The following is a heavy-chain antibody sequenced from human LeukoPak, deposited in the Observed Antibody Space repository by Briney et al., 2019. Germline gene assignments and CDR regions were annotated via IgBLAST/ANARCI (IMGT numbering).Heavy chain of an antibody. J-gene: IGHJ4*02. CDR2: VWDDGSSQ. CDR3: AKDQWNPDF. CDR1: GFTFSSYG. V-gene: IGHV3-33*06. D-gene: IGHD6-19*01. Sequence: GGSLRLSCAASGFTFSSYGMHWVRQAPGKGLEWVAVVWDDGSSQNYADSVKGRFTISSDNSKNLVFLQMNGLRAEDTAVYYCAKDQWNPDFWGQGTLVSVSS.